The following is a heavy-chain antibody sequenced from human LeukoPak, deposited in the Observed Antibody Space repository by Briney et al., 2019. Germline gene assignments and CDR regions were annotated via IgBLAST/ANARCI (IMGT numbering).Heavy chain of an antibody. CDR3: SSAIGV. V-gene: IGHV3-74*01. CDR1: GFTFSSYW. CDR2: IDSDGSNT. Sequence: GGSLRLSCAASGFTFSSYWMLWVRQVPGKGLVSVSRIDSDGSNTIYADSVKGRFTISRDNAKNTLYLQMNSLRAEDTAVYYCSSAIGVWGQGTLVTVSS. J-gene: IGHJ4*02. D-gene: IGHD2-2*02.